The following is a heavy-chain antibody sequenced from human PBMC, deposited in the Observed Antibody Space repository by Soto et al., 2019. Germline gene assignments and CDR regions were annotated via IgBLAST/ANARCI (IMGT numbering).Heavy chain of an antibody. V-gene: IGHV3-9*01. CDR2: ISWYSGSI. CDR1: GFTFDDYA. J-gene: IGHJ4*02. D-gene: IGHD4-17*01. CDR3: AIHFVYGDYDGVFDY. Sequence: EVQLVESGGGLVQPGRSLRLSCAASGFTFDDYAMHWVGQAPGKGLVWVSGISWYSGSIGYADSVKGRFTISRDNAKNSLYQHMNSLRADDRALYYRAIHFVYGDYDGVFDYWGQGTLVTVSS.